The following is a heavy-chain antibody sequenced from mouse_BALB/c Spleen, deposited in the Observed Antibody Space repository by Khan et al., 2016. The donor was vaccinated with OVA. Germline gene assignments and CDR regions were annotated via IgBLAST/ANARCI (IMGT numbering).Heavy chain of an antibody. J-gene: IGHJ3*01. CDR3: ARSTYRYAFAY. CDR1: GDSITSGY. Sequence: EVKLEESGPSLVKPSQTLSLTCSVTGDSITSGYWSRIRKFPGNKLEYMGYMIYTGYTYYNPSLKSRISITRHTSKNQYYLQLNSVTTEDTATYYCARSTYRYAFAYWGQGTLVTVSA. D-gene: IGHD2-14*01. CDR2: MIYTGYT. V-gene: IGHV3-8*02.